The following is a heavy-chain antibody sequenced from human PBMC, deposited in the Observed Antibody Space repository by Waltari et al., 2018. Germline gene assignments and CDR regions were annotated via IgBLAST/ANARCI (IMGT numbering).Heavy chain of an antibody. J-gene: IGHJ3*01. CDR1: GVSITSNRHY. Sequence: QLQLQESGPRLVRPSETLSLICRVSGVSITSNRHYWAWIRQSPGQGVGWIGTVSCSGTTYHSPSLKSRVSVSRDTSKNQVSLILGSVTAADMAVYYCATYIGASVGTAAFDVWGQGTMVTVSS. V-gene: IGHV4-39*01. CDR3: ATYIGASVGTAAFDV. D-gene: IGHD5-12*01. CDR2: VSCSGTT.